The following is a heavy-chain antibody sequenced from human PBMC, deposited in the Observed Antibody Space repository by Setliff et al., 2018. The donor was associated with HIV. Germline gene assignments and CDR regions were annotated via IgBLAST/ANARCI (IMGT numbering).Heavy chain of an antibody. CDR3: ARTTYSGSYFNDS. V-gene: IGHV4-39*01. Sequence: PSETLSLTCTVSGGSISSSTYYWGWIRQPPGKGLEWIGNIHFSGSTYYNPSLESRVTVSVDPSKNQFSLKLSSVTAADTAVYYCARTTYSGSYFNDSWGQGTMVTVSS. D-gene: IGHD1-26*01. CDR2: IHFSGST. J-gene: IGHJ5*01. CDR1: GGSISSSTYY.